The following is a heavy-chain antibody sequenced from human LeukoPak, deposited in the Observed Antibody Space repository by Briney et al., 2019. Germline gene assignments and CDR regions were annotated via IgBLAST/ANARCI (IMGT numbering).Heavy chain of an antibody. D-gene: IGHD6-6*01. CDR2: ISYDGSNK. CDR3: ANNGVPYSSSDHFQH. Sequence: GGSLRLSCAASGFTFSSYGMHWVRQAPGKGLEWVAVISYDGSNKYYADSVKGRFTISRDNSKNTLYLQMNSLRAEDTAVYYCANNGVPYSSSDHFQHWGQGTRVTVSS. J-gene: IGHJ1*01. CDR1: GFTFSSYG. V-gene: IGHV3-30*18.